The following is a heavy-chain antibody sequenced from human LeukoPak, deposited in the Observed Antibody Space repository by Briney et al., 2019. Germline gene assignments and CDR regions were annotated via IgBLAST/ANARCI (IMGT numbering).Heavy chain of an antibody. D-gene: IGHD2-15*01. CDR2: ISTNNDDT. V-gene: IGHV1-18*04. J-gene: IGHJ4*02. CDR1: GYSFTSNG. CDR3: ARCSGGSCYNILDY. Sequence: ASVKVFCKASGYSFTSNGISWVRQAPGQGLEWMGWISTNNDDTNYPQKLQDRVTMTTDTFTSTAYMELRNLSSDDTAVYYCARCSGGSCYNILDYWGQGTLVTVSS.